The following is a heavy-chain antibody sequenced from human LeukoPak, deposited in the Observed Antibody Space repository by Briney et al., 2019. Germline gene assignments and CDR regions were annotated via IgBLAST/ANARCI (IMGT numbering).Heavy chain of an antibody. CDR1: GFIASSNH. V-gene: IGHV3-53*05. CDR3: AGDLGPMDV. CDR2: SYSGGGT. J-gene: IGHJ6*04. Sequence: GGSLRLSCAASGFIASSNHKSWVRQAPGKGLEWVSVSYSGGGTFYADSVKGRFTMSRDHSKSTVYLQMNRLRPEDTAVYYCAGDLGPMDVWGKGTTVTVSS. D-gene: IGHD7-27*01.